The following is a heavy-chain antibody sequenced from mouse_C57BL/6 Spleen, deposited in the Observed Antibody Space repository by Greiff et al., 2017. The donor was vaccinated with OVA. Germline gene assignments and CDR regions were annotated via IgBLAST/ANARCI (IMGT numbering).Heavy chain of an antibody. CDR1: GYAFSSYW. CDR3: AKVTTVVASYYFDY. V-gene: IGHV1-80*01. D-gene: IGHD1-1*01. CDR2: IYPGDGDT. J-gene: IGHJ2*01. Sequence: QVQLQQSGAELVKPGASVKISCKASGYAFSSYWMNWVKQRPGKGLEWIGQIYPGDGDTNSNGKFKGKATLTADKSSSTAYMQLSSLTSEDSAVYFCAKVTTVVASYYFDYWGQGTTLTVSS.